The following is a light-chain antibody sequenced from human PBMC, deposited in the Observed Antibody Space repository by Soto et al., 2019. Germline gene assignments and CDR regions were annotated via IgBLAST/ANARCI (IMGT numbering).Light chain of an antibody. J-gene: IGKJ1*01. Sequence: VGTQAAPTLSVSQGERAILSGRASESVSSNLAWFQHKPGQAPRLLIYAASTKATGVPARFTGSGSRTDFNLTITSLQSEDFAVYYCQQYYHWPRTFGQGTKVDIK. CDR3: QQYYHWPRT. CDR2: AAS. CDR1: ESVSSN. V-gene: IGKV3-15*01.